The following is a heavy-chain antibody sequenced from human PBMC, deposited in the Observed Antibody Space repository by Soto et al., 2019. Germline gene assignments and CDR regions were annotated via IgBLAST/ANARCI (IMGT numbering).Heavy chain of an antibody. CDR2: INKDGSQK. V-gene: IGHV3-7*04. CDR1: GFTFSSYW. Sequence: GGSLRLSCAASGFTFSSYWMTWVRKAPGKGLEWVANINKDGSQKNYVDTVEGRFTVSRDNAKKSLYLEMSSLRVEDTVVFYCGRVATSSVTVVSGKFFFCNFHNVGGQGKRFTFS. D-gene: IGHD3-10*01. CDR3: GRVATSSVTVVSGKFFFCNFHNV. J-gene: IGHJ3*01.